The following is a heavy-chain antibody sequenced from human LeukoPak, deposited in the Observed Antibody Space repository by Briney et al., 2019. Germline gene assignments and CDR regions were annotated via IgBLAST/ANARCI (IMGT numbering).Heavy chain of an antibody. Sequence: SETLSLTCTVSGGSISSYYWSWIRQPPGKGLEWIGCIYDSRFTYYNPSLASRISISVDSSDNQLSLKFTSVTAADTAVYYCAGGFDSSKMAYWGQGTLVTVSS. V-gene: IGHV4-59*06. CDR1: GGSISSYY. J-gene: IGHJ4*02. CDR3: AGGFDSSKMAY. CDR2: IYDSRFT. D-gene: IGHD3-22*01.